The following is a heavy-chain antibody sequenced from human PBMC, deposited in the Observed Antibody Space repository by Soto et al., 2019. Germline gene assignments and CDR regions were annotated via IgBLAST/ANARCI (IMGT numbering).Heavy chain of an antibody. CDR1: GDSLGTYY. CDR3: ARADYEILTGSYAMDV. D-gene: IGHD3-9*01. Sequence: SETLSLTCTVSGDSLGTYYWFWIRQPRGKGLEWIGRVSSSGNTNANPTLNSRATMSIDTSKNQFSLRLRSVTAADTAVYYCARADYEILTGSYAMDVWGQGTTVTVSS. CDR2: VSSSGNT. J-gene: IGHJ6*02. V-gene: IGHV4-4*07.